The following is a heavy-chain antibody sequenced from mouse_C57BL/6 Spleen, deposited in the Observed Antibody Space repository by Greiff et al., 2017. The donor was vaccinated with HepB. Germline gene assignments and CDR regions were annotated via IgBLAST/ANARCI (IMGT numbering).Heavy chain of an antibody. V-gene: IGHV1-26*01. CDR1: GYTFTDYY. CDR3: ARGVITTVVASS. D-gene: IGHD1-1*01. Sequence: VQLQQSGPELVKPGASVKISCKASGYTFTDYYMNWVKQSHGKSLEWIGDINPNNGGTSYNQKFKGKATLTVDKSSSTAYMELRSLTSEDSAVYYCARGVITTVVASSWGQGTTLTVSS. J-gene: IGHJ2*01. CDR2: INPNNGGT.